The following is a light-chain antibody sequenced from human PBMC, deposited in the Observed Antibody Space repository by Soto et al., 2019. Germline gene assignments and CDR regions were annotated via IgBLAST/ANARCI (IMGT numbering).Light chain of an antibody. Sequence: DIQMTQSPSSLSASVGDRVTITCRASQSISSYLNWYQQKPGKAPELPIYAASNLQSAVPSRFSGSGSGTDFTLTISSLQPEDFVTYHCQQSYSTPYTFGQGTKLEIK. CDR3: QQSYSTPYT. J-gene: IGKJ2*01. CDR1: QSISSY. V-gene: IGKV1-39*01. CDR2: AAS.